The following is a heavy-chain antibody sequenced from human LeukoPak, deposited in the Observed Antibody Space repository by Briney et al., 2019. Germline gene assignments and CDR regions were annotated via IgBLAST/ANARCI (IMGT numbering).Heavy chain of an antibody. CDR3: TKAPLRSCTGAFCYPFDY. CDR1: GFTFTNYA. Sequence: PGGSLRLSCAASGFTFTNYAMSWVRPTPGKGLEWVSATVGSGPDTYHADSVKGRFTVSRDNSRNTLYLQMNSLRVEDTAVYYCTKAPLRSCTGAFCYPFDYWGQGTLVTVSS. D-gene: IGHD2-8*02. CDR2: TVGSGPDT. V-gene: IGHV3-23*01. J-gene: IGHJ4*02.